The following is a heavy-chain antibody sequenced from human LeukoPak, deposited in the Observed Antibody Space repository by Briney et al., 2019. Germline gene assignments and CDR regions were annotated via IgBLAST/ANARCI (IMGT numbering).Heavy chain of an antibody. Sequence: GGSLRLSWAASGFSLSDHYIDWVRQAPGKGLEWVGRSGNKADSYTAEYAASVKGRFTISRDDSKNSLYLQMNTLTTEDTAVYHCTRGYSGVSVYAFDVWGQGTMVTVSS. CDR2: SGNKADSYTA. CDR3: TRGYSGVSVYAFDV. J-gene: IGHJ3*01. CDR1: GFSLSDHY. V-gene: IGHV3-72*01. D-gene: IGHD1-26*01.